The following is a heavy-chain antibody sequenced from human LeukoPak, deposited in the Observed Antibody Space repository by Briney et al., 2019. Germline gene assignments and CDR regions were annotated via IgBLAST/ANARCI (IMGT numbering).Heavy chain of an antibody. CDR3: TKDRYCTTTTCPFDY. D-gene: IGHD2-2*01. CDR1: VLSFDEYA. Sequence: PGGSLRLSCAASVLSFDEYAMHWVRQAPGKGLEWVSLISGDGRNTYYADSVKGRFTISRDNSKNSLYLQMNSLKTEDTALYYCTKDRYCTTTTCPFDYWGQGTLVTVSS. V-gene: IGHV3-43*02. CDR2: ISGDGRNT. J-gene: IGHJ4*02.